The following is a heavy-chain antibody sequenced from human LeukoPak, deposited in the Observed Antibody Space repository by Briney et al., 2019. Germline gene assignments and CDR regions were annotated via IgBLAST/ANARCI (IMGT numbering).Heavy chain of an antibody. D-gene: IGHD1-7*01. V-gene: IGHV4-34*01. CDR1: GGSFSGYY. CDR3: ARAPWYNWNYFSPFDY. CDR2: IKHSGST. J-gene: IGHJ4*02. Sequence: SETLSLTCAVYGGSFSGYYWSWIRQPPGKGLEWIGEIKHSGSTNYKPSLKSRVTISIDTSKNQLTLELSSVTAADTAVYYCARAPWYNWNYFSPFDYWGQGTLVTVSA.